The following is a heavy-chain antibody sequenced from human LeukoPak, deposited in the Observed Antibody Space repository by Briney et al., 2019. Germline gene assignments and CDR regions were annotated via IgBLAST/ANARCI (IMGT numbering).Heavy chain of an antibody. V-gene: IGHV1-69*02. Sequence: SVKVSCKASGGTFTSYTISWVRQAPGQGLEWMGRINPIFGIANNAQKFQSRVTITSDKTTRTGYMQRSSLRAEGTAVYYCARAAYYYDGSSYYFDYWGQGALVTVSS. CDR1: GGTFTSYT. CDR2: INPIFGIA. CDR3: ARAAYYYDGSSYYFDY. D-gene: IGHD3-22*01. J-gene: IGHJ4*02.